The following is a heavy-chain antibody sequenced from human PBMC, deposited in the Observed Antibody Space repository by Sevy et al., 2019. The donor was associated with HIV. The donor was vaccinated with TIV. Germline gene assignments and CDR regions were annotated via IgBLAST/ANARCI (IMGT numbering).Heavy chain of an antibody. Sequence: ASVKVSCKASGYNFYIHWVRQAPGQGLEWMGRVTPTSGATSYAQNLQDRVAMTMDTSINTAYMELSGLKSDDTAIYYCAGQSLGWYNWVDPWGQGTLVTVSS. J-gene: IGHJ5*02. V-gene: IGHV1-2*06. CDR1: GYNFY. CDR2: VTPTSGAT. D-gene: IGHD6-19*01. CDR3: AGQSLGWYNWVDP.